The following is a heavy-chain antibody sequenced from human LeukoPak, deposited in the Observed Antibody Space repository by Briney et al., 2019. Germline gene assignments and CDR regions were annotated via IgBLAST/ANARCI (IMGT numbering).Heavy chain of an antibody. CDR2: IYHSGST. V-gene: IGHV4-31*03. D-gene: IGHD3-10*01. Sequence: PSQTLSLTCKVSGGSISSGGYYWSWIRQHPGTGLEWIGDIYHSGSTYYNPSLKSRVTISVDTSKNHFSLKLSSVTAADTAVYFCARAEDYGSGSYFDYWGQGTLVTVSS. CDR3: ARAEDYGSGSYFDY. J-gene: IGHJ4*02. CDR1: GGSISSGGYY.